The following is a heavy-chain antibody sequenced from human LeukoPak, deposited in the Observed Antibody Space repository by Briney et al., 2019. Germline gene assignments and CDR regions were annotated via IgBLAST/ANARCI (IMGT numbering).Heavy chain of an antibody. CDR2: ISSSSSYI. Sequence: GGSLRLSCAASGFTFSSYSMNWVRQAPGKGLEWVSSISSSSSYIYYADSVKGRFTISRDNAKNSLYLQMNSLRAEDTAVYYCARGRGEYSSGYYFDYWGQGTLVTVSS. J-gene: IGHJ4*02. D-gene: IGHD6-19*01. CDR3: ARGRGEYSSGYYFDY. CDR1: GFTFSSYS. V-gene: IGHV3-21*01.